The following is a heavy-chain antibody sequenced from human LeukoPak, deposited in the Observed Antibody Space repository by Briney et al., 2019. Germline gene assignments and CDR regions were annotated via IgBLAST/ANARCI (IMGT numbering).Heavy chain of an antibody. CDR2: IYYSGST. Sequence: KPSETLSLTCTVSGGSISSSSYYWGWIRQPPGKGLEWIGSIYYSGSTYYNPSLKSRVTISVDTSKNQFSLKLSSVTAADTAVYYCATSYHSSGYYFDYWGQGTLVTVSS. CDR1: GGSISSSSYY. CDR3: ATSYHSSGYYFDY. D-gene: IGHD3-22*01. J-gene: IGHJ4*02. V-gene: IGHV4-39*01.